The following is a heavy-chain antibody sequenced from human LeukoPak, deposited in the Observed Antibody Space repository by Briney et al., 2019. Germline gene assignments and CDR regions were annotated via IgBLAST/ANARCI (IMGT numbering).Heavy chain of an antibody. J-gene: IGHJ4*02. CDR1: GFTFSSYA. D-gene: IGHD5-12*01. CDR3: AIGPPYGGYSD. CDR2: ISGSGGRT. Sequence: GGSLRLSCAASGFTFSSYAMSWVRQAPGKGPEWASSISGSGGRTYYADSLKGRFTISRDNPKNTLYLEMNSLRVEDTAVYYCAIGPPYGGYSDWGQGTLVTVSS. V-gene: IGHV3-23*01.